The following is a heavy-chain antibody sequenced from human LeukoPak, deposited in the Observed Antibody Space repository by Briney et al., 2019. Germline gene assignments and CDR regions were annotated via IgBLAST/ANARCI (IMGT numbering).Heavy chain of an antibody. CDR2: IKSKTDGGTT. J-gene: IGHJ4*02. CDR3: TTGPSTDLDY. V-gene: IGHV3-15*01. Sequence: PGGSLRLSCAASGFSFINAWMSCVRQPPGKGLEWVGRIKSKTDGGTTDYAAPVKSRFTISRDDSKNTLYLQMNSLKTEDTAVYYCTTGPSTDLDYWGQGTLVTVSS. D-gene: IGHD4-17*01. CDR1: GFSFINAW.